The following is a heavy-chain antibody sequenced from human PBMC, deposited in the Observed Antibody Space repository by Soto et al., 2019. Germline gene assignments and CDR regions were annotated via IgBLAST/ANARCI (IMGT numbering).Heavy chain of an antibody. CDR1: GFTFITSA. D-gene: IGHD3-3*01. Sequence: PGGSLRLSCTSSGFTFITSAMSWVRQAPGRGLEWVSGISGSGAGTYYADSVKGRFTISRDNSKNTLYLQMSGLRAEDAAVYYCAKGPTVFGAVISFDYYYGMYVWGQGTPVTVSS. CDR3: AKGPTVFGAVISFDYYYGMYV. CDR2: ISGSGAGT. J-gene: IGHJ6*02. V-gene: IGHV3-23*01.